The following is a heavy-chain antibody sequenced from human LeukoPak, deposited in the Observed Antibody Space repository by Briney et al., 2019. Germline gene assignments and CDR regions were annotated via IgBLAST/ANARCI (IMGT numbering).Heavy chain of an antibody. CDR1: GLTFNNYV. CDR2: IDYSGGNT. CDR3: VATRVCGGVLLRPNCLYFEN. V-gene: IGHV3-23*01. J-gene: IGHJ4*02. D-gene: IGHD3-10*01. Sequence: GGSLRLSCAASGLTFNNYVMSWVRQAPGKGLEWVSGIDYSGGNTNYAGSVLGRFTVSRDNSKNTLYLQMNSLRAEDTAVYYCVATRVCGGVLLRPNCLYFENWGQGTLVSVSS.